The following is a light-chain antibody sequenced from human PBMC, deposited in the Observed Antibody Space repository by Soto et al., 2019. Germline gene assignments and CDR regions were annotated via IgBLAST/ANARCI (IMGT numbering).Light chain of an antibody. CDR1: SSDIGGYNF. Sequence: QSALTQPPSASGSPGQSVTISCTGTSSDIGGYNFVSWYQHHPGKAPKLVIYEVNKRPSGVPDRFSGSKSGNTASLTVSGLQAEDEADYYCSSYAGSNNDVFGTGTKVTVL. V-gene: IGLV2-8*01. CDR3: SSYAGSNNDV. CDR2: EVN. J-gene: IGLJ1*01.